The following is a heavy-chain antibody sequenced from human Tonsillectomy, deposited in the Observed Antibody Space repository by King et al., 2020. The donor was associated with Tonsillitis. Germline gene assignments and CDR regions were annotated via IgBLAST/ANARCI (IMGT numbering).Heavy chain of an antibody. D-gene: IGHD3-10*01. V-gene: IGHV1-46*01. CDR3: ARVECYYGSGFPYYYGMDV. CDR1: GYTFSSYY. CDR2: INPSGGST. J-gene: IGHJ6*02. Sequence: VQLVESGAEVKKPGASVKVSCKSSGYTFSSYYMHWVRQAPGQGLEWMGIINPSGGSTSYAQQFQGRVTMTRDTSTSTVYMELSSLRSEDTAVYYCARVECYYGSGFPYYYGMDVWGQGTTVTVSS.